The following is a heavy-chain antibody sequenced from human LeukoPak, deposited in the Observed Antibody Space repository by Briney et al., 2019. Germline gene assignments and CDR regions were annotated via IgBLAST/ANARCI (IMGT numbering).Heavy chain of an antibody. V-gene: IGHV1-69*06. CDR3: ARSLGFYDSSDYPNFDS. CDR2: IIPIFGTA. CDR1: GGTFSSYA. Sequence: SVKVSCKASGGTFSSYAINWVRQAPGQGLEWMGGIIPIFGTANYALKFQGRVTITADKSTSTAYMDLNSLRSEDTAVYYCARSLGFYDSSDYPNFDSWGQGTLVTVSS. D-gene: IGHD3-22*01. J-gene: IGHJ4*02.